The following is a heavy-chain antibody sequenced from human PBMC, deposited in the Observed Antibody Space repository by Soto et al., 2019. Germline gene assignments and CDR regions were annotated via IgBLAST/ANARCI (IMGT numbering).Heavy chain of an antibody. Sequence: QVQLVESGGGVVQPGRSLRLSCAASGFTFSSYGMHWVRQAPGKGLEWVAVMWYDGSNKYYADSVKGRFTISRDNSKNTLYLQMNSLRAEDTAVYYCARDGRYCTSTSCWAWYFDLWGRGTLVTVSS. D-gene: IGHD2-2*01. CDR2: MWYDGSNK. CDR1: GFTFSSYG. V-gene: IGHV3-33*01. J-gene: IGHJ2*01. CDR3: ARDGRYCTSTSCWAWYFDL.